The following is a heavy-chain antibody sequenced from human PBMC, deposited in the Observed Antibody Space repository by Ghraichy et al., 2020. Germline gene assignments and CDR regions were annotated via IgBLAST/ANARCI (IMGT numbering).Heavy chain of an antibody. CDR2: VWSDGSKK. D-gene: IGHD1-26*01. CDR1: GFTFSRYG. Sequence: GGSLRLSCAASGFTFSRYGMHWVRQAPGRGLEWVAVVWSDGSKKYYADSVQGRFTISKDNSNNMLYLEMNTLRADDTAVYYCATDSGSAPFDYWGQGTLVTVSP. V-gene: IGHV3-33*01. CDR3: ATDSGSAPFDY. J-gene: IGHJ4*02.